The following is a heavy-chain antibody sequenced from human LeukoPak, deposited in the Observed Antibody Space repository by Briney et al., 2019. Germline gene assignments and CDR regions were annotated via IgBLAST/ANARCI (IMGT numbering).Heavy chain of an antibody. CDR3: ARELFM. Sequence: GGSLRLSCAASGFTFSAYYMSWIREAPGKGLGWGAYISSNSDYANYADSVKGRFTISRDNARTSLYLQMNSLRADDTAVYYCARELFMGGQGTLVTVSS. CDR2: ISSNSDYA. V-gene: IGHV3-11*05. J-gene: IGHJ4*02. CDR1: GFTFSAYY. D-gene: IGHD3-10*01.